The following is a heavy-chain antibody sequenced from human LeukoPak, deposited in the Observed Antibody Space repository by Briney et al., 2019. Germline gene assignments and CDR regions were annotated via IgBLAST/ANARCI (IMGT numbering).Heavy chain of an antibody. CDR3: AGLGGSYGYMDV. Sequence: PSETLSLTCTVSGGSISSYYWSWIRQPPGKGLEWIGYIYYSGSTNYNPSLKSRVTVSVDTSKNQFSLKLSSVTAADTAVYYCAGLGGSYGYMDVWGKGTTVTISS. V-gene: IGHV4-59*01. CDR1: GGSISSYY. D-gene: IGHD3-16*01. CDR2: IYYSGST. J-gene: IGHJ6*03.